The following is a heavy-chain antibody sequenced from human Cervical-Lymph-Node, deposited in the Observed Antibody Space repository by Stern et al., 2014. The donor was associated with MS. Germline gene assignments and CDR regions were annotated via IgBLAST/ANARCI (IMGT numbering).Heavy chain of an antibody. CDR1: GGSLRSYY. CDR3: AREGEYCSGSRCYPFLDY. D-gene: IGHD2-15*01. Sequence: QLQLQESGPGLVKPSETLSLTCTVSGGSLRSYYWNWIRQAPGKGLEWLGFIYHNGSVNYNPSLSSRVAMSVDTSKNQFSLTVSSVTAADTAVYYCAREGEYCSGSRCYPFLDYWGQGTLVTVSS. J-gene: IGHJ4*02. CDR2: IYHNGSV. V-gene: IGHV4-59*01.